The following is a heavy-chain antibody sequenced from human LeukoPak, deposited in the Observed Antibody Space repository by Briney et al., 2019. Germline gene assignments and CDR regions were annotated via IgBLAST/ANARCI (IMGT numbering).Heavy chain of an antibody. CDR2: IYHSGST. CDR3: ASSTGTTTVEFGY. CDR1: GGSVSSGGYS. V-gene: IGHV4-30-2*01. Sequence: SETLSLTCTVSGGSVSSGGYSWSWIRQPPGKGLEWIGYIYHSGSTYYNPSLKSRVTISVDRSKNQFSLKLSSVTAADTAVYYCASSTGTTTVEFGYWGQGTLVTVSS. D-gene: IGHD1-7*01. J-gene: IGHJ4*02.